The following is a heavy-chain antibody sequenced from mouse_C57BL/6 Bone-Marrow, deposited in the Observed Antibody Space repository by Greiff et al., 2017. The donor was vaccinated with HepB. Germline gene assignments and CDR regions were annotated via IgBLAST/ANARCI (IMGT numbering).Heavy chain of an antibody. CDR2: IYPGSGST. J-gene: IGHJ2*01. CDR1: GYTFTSYW. Sequence: QVHVKQPGAELVKPGASVKMSCKASGYTFTSYWITWVKQRPGQGLEWIGDIYPGSGSTNYNEKFKSKATLTVDTSSSTAYMQLSSLTSEDSAVYYCARVRRGYWGQGTTLTVSS. CDR3: ARVRRGY. V-gene: IGHV1-55*01.